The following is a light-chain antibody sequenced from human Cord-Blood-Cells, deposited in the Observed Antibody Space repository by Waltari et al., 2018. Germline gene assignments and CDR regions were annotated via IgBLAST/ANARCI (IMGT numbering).Light chain of an antibody. Sequence: IQLTQIPSSPSASVGNRVPITCRASQGISSYLAWYQQKPGKAPKLLIYAASTLQSGVPSRFSGSGSGTDFTLTISSLQPEDFATYYCQQLNSYPLYTFGQGTKLEIK. CDR1: QGISSY. CDR2: AAS. CDR3: QQLNSYPLYT. J-gene: IGKJ2*01. V-gene: IGKV1-9*01.